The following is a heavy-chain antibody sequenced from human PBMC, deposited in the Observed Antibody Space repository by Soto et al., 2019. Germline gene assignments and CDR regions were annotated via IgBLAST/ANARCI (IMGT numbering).Heavy chain of an antibody. V-gene: IGHV1-69*02. D-gene: IGHD2-15*01. CDR1: GGTFSSYT. CDR2: IIPILGIA. CDR3: ARGGGYCSGGSCRYYYYYGMDV. J-gene: IGHJ6*02. Sequence: QVQLVQSGAEVKKPGSSVKVSCKASGGTFSSYTISWVRQAPGQGLEWMGRIIPILGIANYAQKFQGRVTITADKSTSTAYMELSSLRSEDTAVYYWARGGGYCSGGSCRYYYYYGMDVWGQGTTVTVSS.